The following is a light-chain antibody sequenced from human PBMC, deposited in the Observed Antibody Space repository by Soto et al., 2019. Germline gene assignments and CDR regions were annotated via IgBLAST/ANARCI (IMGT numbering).Light chain of an antibody. CDR2: GAS. V-gene: IGKV3-20*01. J-gene: IGKJ2*01. CDR3: HQYGISPPYT. Sequence: EIVLTQSPGTLSLSPGERATLSCRASQSVSSSYLAWYQQKPGQAPRLLIYGASSRATGIPDRFSGSVSGTDFTITISRLEPEDFAVYYCHQYGISPPYTLGQGTKLEIK. CDR1: QSVSSSY.